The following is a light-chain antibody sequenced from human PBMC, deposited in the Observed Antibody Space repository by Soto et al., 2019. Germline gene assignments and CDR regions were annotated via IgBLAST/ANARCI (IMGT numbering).Light chain of an antibody. V-gene: IGLV2-23*01. CDR3: CSYAGSNTLV. CDR1: SSDVGSYNL. Sequence: QSALTQPASVSGSPGQSITISCTGTSSDVGSYNLVSWYQQHPGKAPKLMNYEGSKRPSGVSNRFSGSKSGNTASLTISGLQAEDEADYYCCSYAGSNTLVFGGGTKLTVL. CDR2: EGS. J-gene: IGLJ2*01.